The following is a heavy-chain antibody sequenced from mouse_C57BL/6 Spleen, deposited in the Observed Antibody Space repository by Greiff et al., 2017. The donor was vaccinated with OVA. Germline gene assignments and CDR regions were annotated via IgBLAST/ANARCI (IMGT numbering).Heavy chain of an antibody. J-gene: IGHJ1*03. CDR1: GYTFTDYN. CDR2: INPNNGGT. V-gene: IGHV1-22*01. CDR3: ARGTTVVDWYFDV. Sequence: VQLQQSGPELVKPGASVKMSCKASGYTFTDYNMHWVKQSHGKSLEWIGYINPNNGGTSYNQKFKGKATLTVNKSSSTAYMELRSLTSEDSVVYYCARGTTVVDWYFDVWGTGTTVTVSS. D-gene: IGHD1-1*01.